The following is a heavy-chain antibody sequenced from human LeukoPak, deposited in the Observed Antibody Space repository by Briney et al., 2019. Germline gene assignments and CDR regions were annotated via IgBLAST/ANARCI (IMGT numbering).Heavy chain of an antibody. J-gene: IGHJ3*02. Sequence: SETLSLTCAVYGGSFSGYYWSWIRQPPGKGREWIGEINHSGSTNYNPSLKSRVTISVDTSKNQFSLKLSSVTAADTAVYYCARGNSQYYDFWSGYHPSDIWGQGTMVTVSS. D-gene: IGHD3-3*01. CDR1: GGSFSGYY. V-gene: IGHV4-34*01. CDR2: INHSGST. CDR3: ARGNSQYYDFWSGYHPSDI.